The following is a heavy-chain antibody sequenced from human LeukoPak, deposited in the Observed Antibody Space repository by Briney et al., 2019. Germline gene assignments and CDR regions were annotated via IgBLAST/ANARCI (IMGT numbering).Heavy chain of an antibody. CDR1: GGSFSGYY. V-gene: IGHV4-34*01. CDR2: INHSGST. CDR3: ARPYGDYACYFDY. D-gene: IGHD4-17*01. J-gene: IGHJ4*02. Sequence: SETLSLTCAVYGGSFSGYYWSWIRQPPGKGLEWIGEINHSGSTNYNPSLKSRVTISVDTSKNQFSLKLSSVTAADTAVYYCARPYGDYACYFDYWGQGTLVTVSS.